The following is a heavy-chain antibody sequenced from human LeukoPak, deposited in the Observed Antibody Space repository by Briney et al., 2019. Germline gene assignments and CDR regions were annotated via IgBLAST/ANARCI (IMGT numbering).Heavy chain of an antibody. D-gene: IGHD3-16*01. CDR2: ITGSGGST. V-gene: IGHV3-23*01. J-gene: IGHJ4*02. CDR1: GFTFSSYA. Sequence: GGSLRLSCAASGFTFSSYAMSWVRQAPGKGLEWVSAITGSGGSTYYADSVKGRFTISRDNSKNTLYLQMNSLRDEDTAVFYRAKDSGYDYIWGSYDYWGQGSLVTVSS. CDR3: AKDSGYDYIWGSYDY.